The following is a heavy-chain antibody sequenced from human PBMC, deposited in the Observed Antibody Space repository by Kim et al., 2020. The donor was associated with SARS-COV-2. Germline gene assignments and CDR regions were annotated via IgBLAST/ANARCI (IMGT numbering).Heavy chain of an antibody. CDR3: ARDRHYDFWIGYYFDY. CDR2: INAGNGNT. Sequence: ASVKVPCKASGYTFTNYAMHWVRQAPGQRLEWMGWINAGNGNTKYSQKLQGRVTFTRDTSASTAYMDLSSLRSEDTAVYYCARDRHYDFWIGYYFDYWGQ. D-gene: IGHD3-3*01. CDR1: GYTFTNYA. V-gene: IGHV1-3*01. J-gene: IGHJ4*02.